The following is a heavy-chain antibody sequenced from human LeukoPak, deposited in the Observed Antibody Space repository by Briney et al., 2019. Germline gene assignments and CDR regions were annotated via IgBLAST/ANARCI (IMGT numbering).Heavy chain of an antibody. CDR2: IYYSGST. J-gene: IGHJ4*02. CDR1: GGSISSSSYY. D-gene: IGHD6-13*01. CDR3: ARDSGGWEQQLVRFDY. Sequence: SETLSLTCTVSGGSISSSSYYWGWIRQPPGKGLEWIGYIYYSGSTNYNPSLKSRVTISVDTSKNQFSLKLSSVTAADTAVYYCARDSGGWEQQLVRFDYWGQGTLVTVSS. V-gene: IGHV4-61*01.